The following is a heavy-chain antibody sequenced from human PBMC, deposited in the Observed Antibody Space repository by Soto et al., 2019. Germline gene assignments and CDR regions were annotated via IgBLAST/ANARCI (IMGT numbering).Heavy chain of an antibody. D-gene: IGHD6-13*01. J-gene: IGHJ6*02. V-gene: IGHV1-8*01. Sequence: QVQLVQSGAEVKKPGASVKVSCKASGYTFTSYDINWVRQATGLGLEWMGWMNPHSGNTGYAQKFQGGDTMTRNTSISTAYMELSSLRSEDTAVYYCARRGYSSSWYYYYYYGMDVWGQGTTVTVSS. CDR1: GYTFTSYD. CDR3: ARRGYSSSWYYYYYYGMDV. CDR2: MNPHSGNT.